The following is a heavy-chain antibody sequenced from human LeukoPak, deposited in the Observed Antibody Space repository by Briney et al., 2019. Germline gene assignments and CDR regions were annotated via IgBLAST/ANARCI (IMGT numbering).Heavy chain of an antibody. CDR2: ISSSGSA. Sequence: SETLSLTCSVSGDSLGIYKWSWIRQPPGKGLEWIAHISSSGSAIYNPSLMSRVSMSVDTSKNQFSLRLTSVTAADTAVYYCARVSPRPRSGSYLDYWGQGTLVTVSS. V-gene: IGHV4-4*09. D-gene: IGHD1-26*01. CDR1: GDSLGIYK. CDR3: ARVSPRPRSGSYLDY. J-gene: IGHJ4*02.